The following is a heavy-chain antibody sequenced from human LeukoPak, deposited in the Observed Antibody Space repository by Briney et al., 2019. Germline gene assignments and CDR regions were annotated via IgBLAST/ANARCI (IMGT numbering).Heavy chain of an antibody. CDR2: INHSGST. Sequence: SETLSLTCAVYGGSFSGYYWSWIRQPPGKGLEWIGEINHSGSTNYNPSLRSRVSISIDTSKKQFSLRLRSVTAADTAVYFCATFRLYALDYWGQGTLVTVSS. CDR1: GGSFSGYY. CDR3: ATFRLYALDY. V-gene: IGHV4-34*01. J-gene: IGHJ4*02. D-gene: IGHD2/OR15-2a*01.